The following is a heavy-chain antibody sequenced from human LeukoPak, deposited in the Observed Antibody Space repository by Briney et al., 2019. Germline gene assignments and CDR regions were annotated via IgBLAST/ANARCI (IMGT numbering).Heavy chain of an antibody. V-gene: IGHV1-18*01. CDR2: ISAYNGNT. CDR3: ARASTVTTFLGATYFDS. CDR1: GYTFTSDG. J-gene: IGHJ4*02. Sequence: ASVKVSCKASGYTFTSDGISWVRQAPGQGREWMGWISAYNGNTNYAQKLQGRVTMTTDTPTSTAYMELRSLRSDDTAVYYCARASTVTTFLGATYFDSWGQGTLVTVSS. D-gene: IGHD4-17*01.